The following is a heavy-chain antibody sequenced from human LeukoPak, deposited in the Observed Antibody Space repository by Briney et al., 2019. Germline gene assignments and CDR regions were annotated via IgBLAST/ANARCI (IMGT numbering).Heavy chain of an antibody. CDR3: ARNQYDYVWGSYRDNWFDP. CDR1: GFTFSDYY. J-gene: IGHJ5*02. Sequence: PGGSLRLSCAASGFTFSDYYISWIRQAPGKGLEWVSYISSSGSTIYYADSVKGRFTISRENAKNSLYLQMNSLRAEDTAVYYCARNQYDYVWGSYRDNWFDPWGQGTLVTVSS. CDR2: ISSSGSTI. V-gene: IGHV3-11*01. D-gene: IGHD3-16*02.